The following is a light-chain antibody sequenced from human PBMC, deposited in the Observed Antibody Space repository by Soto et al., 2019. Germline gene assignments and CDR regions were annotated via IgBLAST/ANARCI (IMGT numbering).Light chain of an antibody. CDR1: QSISSH. CDR2: GAS. J-gene: IGKJ4*01. V-gene: IGKV3-11*01. CDR3: QQRINWPLT. Sequence: EIVLTQSPATLSLSPGKRATLSCRASQSISSHLAWYQQKPGQAPRLLIYGASNRATGIPARFSGSGSGTDFTLTISSLEPEDFAVYYCQQRINWPLTFSGGTKVEIK.